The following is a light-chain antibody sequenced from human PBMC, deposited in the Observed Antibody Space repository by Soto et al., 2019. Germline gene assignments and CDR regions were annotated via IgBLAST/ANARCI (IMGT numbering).Light chain of an antibody. CDR3: MQAREYPRT. V-gene: IGKV1-6*02. Sequence: AGQSTESRKSLSAAVGDLVTNSCRASQAIAKDLGWYQQRPGTAPKLLIYAASTSQSGVPSRFSGGGSGTDFTLTISVLQPELTPTYDCMQAREYPRTFGEGTKVDI. CDR2: AAS. J-gene: IGKJ4*01. CDR1: QAIAKD.